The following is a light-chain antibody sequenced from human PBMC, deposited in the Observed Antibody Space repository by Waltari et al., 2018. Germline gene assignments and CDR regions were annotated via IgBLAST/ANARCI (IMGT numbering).Light chain of an antibody. CDR3: HSRDTTSTRL. V-gene: IGLV3-19*01. Sequence: SSELTQDPAVSVALGQTVRITCQGDSLRRFYASWYQKRPGQAPILDLYGQNTRPSGIPDRFSGSTSGNTASLTITRAQAEDECDYFCHSRDTTSTRLFGGGTRVTV. CDR2: GQN. CDR1: SLRRFY. J-gene: IGLJ2*01.